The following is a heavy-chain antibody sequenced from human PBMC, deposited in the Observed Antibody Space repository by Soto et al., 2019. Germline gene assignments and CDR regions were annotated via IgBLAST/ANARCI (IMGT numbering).Heavy chain of an antibody. Sequence: QVQLQQWGAGLLKPSETLSLTCAFCGGSFSGYYWSWIRQPPGKGLQWIGEINHSGSTNYNPSLKGRFTISVDTSKNQFSLKLRSVTAADMAVYYCARRKGRIAVAGTDYWGQGTLVTVSS. CDR3: ARRKGRIAVAGTDY. CDR1: GGSFSGYY. J-gene: IGHJ4*02. CDR2: INHSGST. D-gene: IGHD6-19*01. V-gene: IGHV4-34*01.